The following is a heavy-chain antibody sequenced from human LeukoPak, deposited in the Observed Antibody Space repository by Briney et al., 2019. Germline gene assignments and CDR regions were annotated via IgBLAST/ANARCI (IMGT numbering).Heavy chain of an antibody. D-gene: IGHD2-21*02. CDR1: GFTFSSYA. J-gene: IGHJ4*02. V-gene: IGHV3-23*01. Sequence: GGSLRLSCAASGFTFSSYAMTWVRQAPGKGLEWVSAISGSGGSTYYADSVKGRFTISRDNSKNTLYLQMNSLRAEDTVVYYCAKDEVTRPMNLDYWGQGTLVTVSS. CDR2: ISGSGGST. CDR3: AKDEVTRPMNLDY.